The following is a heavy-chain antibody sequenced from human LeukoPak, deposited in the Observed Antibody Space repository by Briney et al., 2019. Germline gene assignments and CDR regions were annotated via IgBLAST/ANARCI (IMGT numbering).Heavy chain of an antibody. CDR1: GGSISSHY. J-gene: IGHJ5*02. CDR3: ARDSYDDFWSGYYHWFDP. CDR2: IYYSGST. D-gene: IGHD3-3*01. Sequence: SETLSLTCTVSGGSISSHYWSWIRQPPGKGLEWIGYIYYSGSTNYNPSLKSRVTISVDTSKYQFSLKPSSVTAADTAVYYCARDSYDDFWSGYYHWFDPWGQGTLVTVSS. V-gene: IGHV4-59*11.